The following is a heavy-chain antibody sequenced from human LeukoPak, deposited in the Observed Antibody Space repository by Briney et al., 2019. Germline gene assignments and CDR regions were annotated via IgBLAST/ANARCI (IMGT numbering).Heavy chain of an antibody. Sequence: PSETLSLTCTVSGGSISSSSYYWGWIRQPPGKGLERIGGIYYSGSTYYNPSLKSRVTISVDTSKNQFSLKLSSVTAADTAVYYCARYHSSSWYDWLGESWFDPWGQGTLVTVSS. D-gene: IGHD6-13*01. V-gene: IGHV4-39*01. J-gene: IGHJ5*02. CDR2: IYYSGST. CDR3: ARYHSSSWYDWLGESWFDP. CDR1: GGSISSSSYY.